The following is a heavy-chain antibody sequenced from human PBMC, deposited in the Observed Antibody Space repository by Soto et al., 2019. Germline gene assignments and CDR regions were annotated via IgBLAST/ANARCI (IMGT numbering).Heavy chain of an antibody. CDR3: ARVGPLGRNSRPYYFNY. CDR1: GGSISSYY. D-gene: IGHD6-6*01. CDR2: IYYSGST. Sequence: SETLSLTCTVSGGSISSYYWSWIRQPPGKGLEWIGYIYYSGSTNYNPSLKSRVTISVDTSKNQFSLKLSSVTAADTAVYYCARVGPLGRNSRPYYFNYWGQGTLVTVSS. J-gene: IGHJ4*02. V-gene: IGHV4-59*01.